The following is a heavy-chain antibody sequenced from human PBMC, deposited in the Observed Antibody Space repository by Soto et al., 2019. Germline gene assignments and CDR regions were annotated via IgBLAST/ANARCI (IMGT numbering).Heavy chain of an antibody. J-gene: IGHJ6*02. CDR3: ARGSAKWIKVYYYYYGMDV. Sequence: GASVKVSCKASGYTFTSYAMHWVRQAPGQRLEWMGWSSAGNGNTKYSQEFQGRVTITRDTSASTAYMELSSLRSEDTAVYYCARGSAKWIKVYYYYYGMDVWGQGTTVTVSS. D-gene: IGHD5-12*01. CDR2: SSAGNGNT. CDR1: GYTFTSYA. V-gene: IGHV1-3*02.